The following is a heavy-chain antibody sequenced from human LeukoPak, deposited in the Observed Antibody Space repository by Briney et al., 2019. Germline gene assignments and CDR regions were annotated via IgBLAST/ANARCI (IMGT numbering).Heavy chain of an antibody. D-gene: IGHD3-9*01. CDR1: GFTFSSYG. CDR3: AKEIWLSHAFDI. J-gene: IGHJ3*02. CDR2: ISGSGGTT. Sequence: GGSLRLSCAASGFTFSSYGMNWVRQAPGKGLEWVSAISGSGGTTYYADSVGGRFTISRDNSKNTLFLQMNSLRAEDTAIYYCAKEIWLSHAFDIWGQGTMVTVSS. V-gene: IGHV3-23*01.